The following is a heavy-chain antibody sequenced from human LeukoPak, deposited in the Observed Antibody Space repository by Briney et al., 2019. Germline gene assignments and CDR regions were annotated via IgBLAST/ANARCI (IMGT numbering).Heavy chain of an antibody. Sequence: SETLSLTCTVSGGSISSYYWSWVRQPPGRGLEWIGFVYYTGSTNYSPSLKSRVTISVDTSKNQFSLKLRSVTAADTAVYYCARISSSNWYNERGAFDVWGQGTMVTVSS. D-gene: IGHD6-13*01. CDR3: ARISSSNWYNERGAFDV. V-gene: IGHV4-59*01. J-gene: IGHJ3*01. CDR2: VYYTGST. CDR1: GGSISSYY.